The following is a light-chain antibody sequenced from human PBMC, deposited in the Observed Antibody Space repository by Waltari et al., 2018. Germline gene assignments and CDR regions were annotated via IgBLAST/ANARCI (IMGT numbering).Light chain of an antibody. CDR3: GTWDTSLSALM. CDR2: ANN. Sequence: QSVLTQPPSLSAAPGQKVTISCSGSSPNLGDDSVSWYQQLPGTAPKLFIYANNKRPSGIPDRFSGSKSGTSATLGITGLQTGDEADYYCGTWDTSLSALMFGGGTKLTVL. J-gene: IGLJ3*02. CDR1: SPNLGDDS. V-gene: IGLV1-51*02.